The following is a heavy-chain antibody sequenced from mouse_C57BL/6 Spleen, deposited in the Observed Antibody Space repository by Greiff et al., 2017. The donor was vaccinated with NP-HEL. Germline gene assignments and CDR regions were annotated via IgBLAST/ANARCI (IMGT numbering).Heavy chain of an antibody. J-gene: IGHJ2*01. CDR3: ARRPLTGTWFDY. CDR1: GYTFTSYW. CDR2: IDPSDSYT. V-gene: IGHV1-50*01. Sequence: QVQLQQPGAELVKPGASVKLSCKASGYTFTSYWMQWVKQRPGQGLEWIGEIDPSDSYTNYNQKFKGKATLTVDTSSSTAYMQLSSLTSEDSAVYYCARRPLTGTWFDYWGQGTTLTVSS. D-gene: IGHD4-1*01.